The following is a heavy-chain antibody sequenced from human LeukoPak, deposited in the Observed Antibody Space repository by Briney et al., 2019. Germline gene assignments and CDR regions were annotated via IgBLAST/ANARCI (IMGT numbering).Heavy chain of an antibody. CDR1: GFTLSSYA. J-gene: IGHJ4*01. CDR2: ISTSGGTT. D-gene: IGHD6-19*01. V-gene: IGHV3-23*01. CDR3: AKGIYSSGWSYFDY. Sequence: GGSLRLSYAASGFTLSSYAMNWVRQAPGEGLDWVSVISTSGGTTYCADSVKGRFTISRDNSKNTLYLQMNSLSVEDTAVYYCAKGIYSSGWSYFDYWGHGTLVTVSS.